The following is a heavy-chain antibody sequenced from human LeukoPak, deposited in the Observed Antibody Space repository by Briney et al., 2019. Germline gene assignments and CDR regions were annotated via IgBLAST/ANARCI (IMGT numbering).Heavy chain of an antibody. CDR1: GFTFTNHW. Sequence: PGGSLRLSCAASGFTFTNHWMHWVRQAPGKGLVWVSRIRGDGGDTSYADSVKGRFTVSRDNAKNTLYLQMDSLGAEDTAVYYCGRDVVLGSGSVDYWGQGVLVTVSS. CDR2: IRGDGGDT. CDR3: GRDVVLGSGSVDY. J-gene: IGHJ4*02. V-gene: IGHV3-74*01. D-gene: IGHD3-10*01.